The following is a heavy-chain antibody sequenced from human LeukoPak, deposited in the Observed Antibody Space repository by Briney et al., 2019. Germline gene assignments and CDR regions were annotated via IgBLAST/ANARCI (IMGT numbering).Heavy chain of an antibody. Sequence: GGSLRLSCAASGFTFSSYWMSCVRQAPGKGLEGVANIKQDGSEKYYVDSVKGRFTISRDNAKNSLYLQMNSLRAEDTAVYYCARIGSGDAFDIWGQGTMVTVSS. CDR2: IKQDGSEK. CDR1: GFTFSSYW. J-gene: IGHJ3*02. CDR3: ARIGSGDAFDI. V-gene: IGHV3-7*01.